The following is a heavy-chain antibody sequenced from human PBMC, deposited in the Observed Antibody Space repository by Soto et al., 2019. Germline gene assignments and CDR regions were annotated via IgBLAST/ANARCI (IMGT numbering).Heavy chain of an antibody. Sequence: EVQLVESGGGLVNPGGSLRLSCAASGFTFSNAWMSWVRQAPGKGLEWVGRIKSKTDGGTTDYAAPVKGRFTISRDDSKNTLYLQMNSLKTEDTAVYYCTTSTPYYYYGMDVWGQGTTVTVSS. CDR3: TTSTPYYYYGMDV. CDR2: IKSKTDGGTT. CDR1: GFTFSNAW. V-gene: IGHV3-15*01. J-gene: IGHJ6*02.